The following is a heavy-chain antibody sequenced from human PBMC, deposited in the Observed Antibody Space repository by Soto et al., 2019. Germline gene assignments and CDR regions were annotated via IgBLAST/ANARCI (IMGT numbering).Heavy chain of an antibody. Sequence: QVQLVQSGAEVKKPGSSVKVYCKASGGTFRSYAISWVRQAPGQGLEWMGGIIPIFGTANYAQKFQGRVTITADESTSTAYMELSSLRSEDTAVYYCARTTYYYDRSGYSHFDYWGQGTLVTVST. J-gene: IGHJ4*02. CDR1: GGTFRSYA. D-gene: IGHD3-22*01. CDR3: ARTTYYYDRSGYSHFDY. CDR2: IIPIFGTA. V-gene: IGHV1-69*01.